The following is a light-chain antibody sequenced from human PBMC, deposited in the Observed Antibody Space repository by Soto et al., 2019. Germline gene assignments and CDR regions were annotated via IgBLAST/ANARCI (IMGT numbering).Light chain of an antibody. V-gene: IGLV2-14*03. CDR3: CSYTSGSTVV. CDR1: SSDVGGYNY. Sequence: QSALTQPASVSGSPGQSITISCTGTSSDVGGYNYVSWYQQHPGKAPKLIMYDVSNRPSGVSSRFSGSKSGNTASLTISGLQAEDEADYYCCSYTSGSTVVFGGGTQVTV. J-gene: IGLJ2*01. CDR2: DVS.